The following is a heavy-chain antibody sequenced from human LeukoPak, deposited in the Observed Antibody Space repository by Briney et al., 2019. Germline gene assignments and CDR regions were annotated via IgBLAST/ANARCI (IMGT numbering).Heavy chain of an antibody. CDR3: ATTIAQNGRNAYGY. CDR1: GGSISSYY. CDR2: INHSGST. Sequence: SETLSLTCTVSGGSISSYYWSWIRQPPGKGLEWIGEINHSGSTNYNPSLKSRVTISVDTSKNQFSLKLSSVTAADTAVYYCATTIAQNGRNAYGYWGQGTLVTVSS. J-gene: IGHJ4*02. V-gene: IGHV4-34*01. D-gene: IGHD3-16*01.